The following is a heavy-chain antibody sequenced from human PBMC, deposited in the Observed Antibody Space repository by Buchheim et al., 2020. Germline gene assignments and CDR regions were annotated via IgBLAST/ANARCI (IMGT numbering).Heavy chain of an antibody. CDR3: AKGAVSTRRSTFDI. D-gene: IGHD2-2*01. V-gene: IGHV3-23*01. Sequence: EVQLLESGGGLAQPGGSLRLSCAASGFSFSSFAMSWVRQAPGKGLEWVSGISGSGGSTHYADSVKGQFTISRDNSKDTLSLPMNSLRAEDTALYYCAKGAVSTRRSTFDIWGQGT. CDR2: ISGSGGST. J-gene: IGHJ3*02. CDR1: GFSFSSFA.